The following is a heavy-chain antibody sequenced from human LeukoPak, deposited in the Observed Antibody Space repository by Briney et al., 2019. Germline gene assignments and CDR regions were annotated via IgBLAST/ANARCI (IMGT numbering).Heavy chain of an antibody. V-gene: IGHV3-15*01. D-gene: IGHD3-10*01. CDR3: TTEMVRRVITLDY. CDR2: IKSKTDGGTT. CDR1: GFTFSNAW. J-gene: IGHJ4*02. Sequence: PGGSLRLSCAASGFTFSNAWMSWVRQAPGKGLEWVGRIKSKTDGGTTDYAAPVKGRFTISRDDSKNTLYLQMNSLKTEDTAVYYCTTEMVRRVITLDYWGQGTLVTVSS.